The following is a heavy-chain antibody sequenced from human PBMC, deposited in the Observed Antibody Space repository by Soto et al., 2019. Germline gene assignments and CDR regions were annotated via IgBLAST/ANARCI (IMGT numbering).Heavy chain of an antibody. D-gene: IGHD6-13*01. Sequence: QVQLVQSGGGVVQPGRSLRLSCAASGFDFNTYGLHWVRQAPGKGLEWVAGISFDGGNQYYADSVKGRFTISRDKSNNTLFLQMNSLGAEDTATYYCAKDSSSTAAGSGGWLDPWGQGTLVIVSS. CDR3: AKDSSSTAAGSGGWLDP. CDR2: ISFDGGNQ. V-gene: IGHV3-30*18. CDR1: GFDFNTYG. J-gene: IGHJ5*02.